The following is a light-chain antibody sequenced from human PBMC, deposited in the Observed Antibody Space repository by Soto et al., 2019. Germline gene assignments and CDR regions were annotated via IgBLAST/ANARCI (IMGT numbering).Light chain of an antibody. CDR2: EVS. V-gene: IGLV2-14*01. Sequence: QSVLTQPASVSGSPGQSITISCTGTSSDVGGYPYVSWYQQHPGKAPKLMIFEVSNRPSGVSPRFSGSRSGNTASLTISGLQAEDEADYYCTSYSRYSVLVFGGGTKVTVL. CDR1: SSDVGGYPY. J-gene: IGLJ3*02. CDR3: TSYSRYSVLV.